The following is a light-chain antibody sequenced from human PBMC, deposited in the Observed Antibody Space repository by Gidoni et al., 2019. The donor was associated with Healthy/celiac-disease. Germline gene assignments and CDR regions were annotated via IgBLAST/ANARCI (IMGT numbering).Light chain of an antibody. CDR1: QSSSSY. Sequence: DIQLTQSPSSLSASVGDRVTITCRASQSSSSYLNWYQQKPGKAPKLLIYAASSLQSGVPSRFSGSGSGTDFTLTISSLQPEDFATYYCQQSYSTCTFGQGTRLEIK. J-gene: IGKJ5*01. CDR3: QQSYSTCT. CDR2: AAS. V-gene: IGKV1-39*01.